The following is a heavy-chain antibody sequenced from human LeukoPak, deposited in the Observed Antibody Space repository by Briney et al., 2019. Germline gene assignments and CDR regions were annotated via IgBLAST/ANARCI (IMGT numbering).Heavy chain of an antibody. CDR2: ISGSGGST. J-gene: IGHJ4*02. Sequence: GGSLRLSCAASGFTFSSYAMNWVRQAPGKGLEWVSGISGSGGSTYYADSVKGRFTISRDNSKNTLSLQMNSLRVEDTAVYYCAKAGVIVPTIVLDCWGQGTLVTVSS. V-gene: IGHV3-23*01. CDR3: AKAGVIVPTIVLDC. CDR1: GFTFSSYA. D-gene: IGHD5-12*01.